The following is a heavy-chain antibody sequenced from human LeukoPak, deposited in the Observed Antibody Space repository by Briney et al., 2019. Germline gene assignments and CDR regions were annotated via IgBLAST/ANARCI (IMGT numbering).Heavy chain of an antibody. Sequence: GGSLRLSCAASGFAFSSDSMNWVRRAPGKGLEWVSSIGSSSSSIYYADSVKGRFTISRDNAKNSLYLQMNSLRAEDTAVYYCARESGGNFGEAFDIWGRGTMVTVSS. D-gene: IGHD4-23*01. CDR3: ARESGGNFGEAFDI. CDR2: IGSSSSSI. J-gene: IGHJ3*02. CDR1: GFAFSSDS. V-gene: IGHV3-21*01.